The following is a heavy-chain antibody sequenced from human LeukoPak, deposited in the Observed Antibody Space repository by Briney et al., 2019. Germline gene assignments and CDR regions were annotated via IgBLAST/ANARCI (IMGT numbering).Heavy chain of an antibody. J-gene: IGHJ4*02. CDR2: IIPIFGTA. Sequence: GASVKVSCKASGVTFSSYAISWVRQAPGQGLEWMGGIIPIFGTANYAQKFQGRVTITADKSTSTAYMELSSLRSEDTAVYYCARAGYSSSWTRYYFDYWGQGTLVTVSS. D-gene: IGHD6-13*01. CDR3: ARAGYSSSWTRYYFDY. V-gene: IGHV1-69*06. CDR1: GVTFSSYA.